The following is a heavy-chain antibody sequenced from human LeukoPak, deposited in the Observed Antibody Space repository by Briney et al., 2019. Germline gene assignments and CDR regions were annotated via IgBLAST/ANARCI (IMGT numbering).Heavy chain of an antibody. J-gene: IGHJ4*02. CDR1: GGSFSDYS. V-gene: IGHV1-69*08. D-gene: IGHD3-22*01. Sequence: SVKVSCKASGGSFSDYSISWVRQAPGQGLEWMGRIIAILDTAHYAQKFQGRFTITADKSTTTVYMELSSLRSDDTAVYYCARDLGYYDSSGYYFFDYWGQGTLVTVSS. CDR3: ARDLGYYDSSGYYFFDY. CDR2: IIAILDTA.